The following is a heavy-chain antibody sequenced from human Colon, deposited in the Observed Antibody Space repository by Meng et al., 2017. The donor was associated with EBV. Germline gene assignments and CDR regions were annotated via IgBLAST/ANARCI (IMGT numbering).Heavy chain of an antibody. CDR2: IHHSGSA. V-gene: IGHV4-30-4*01. Sequence: QRQRQYSVHRLLDPTTTLSLTCNVSGRSISRVNYYWSCIRQPPGKGLECIGYIHHSGSAYYNPSLKSRVSISVDTSKSQFSLNLNSMTAADTAVYYCASFDHIPRRNYFDYWGQGTLVTVSS. CDR3: ASFDHIPRRNYFDY. D-gene: IGHD2-21*01. J-gene: IGHJ4*02. CDR1: GRSISRVNYY.